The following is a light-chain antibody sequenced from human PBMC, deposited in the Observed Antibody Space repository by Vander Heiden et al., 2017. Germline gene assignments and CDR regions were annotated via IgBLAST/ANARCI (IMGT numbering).Light chain of an antibody. Sequence: IAMTQSPATVAVSPGERATLSCRASQSISNNSAWYQQKPGQAPRLLIHGASTRATGIPARFSGSGLGTDFTLTISSLQPEDFAVYYCQQYNDWPRTFGQGTKVEIK. J-gene: IGKJ1*01. V-gene: IGKV3-15*01. CDR2: GAS. CDR3: QQYNDWPRT. CDR1: QSISNN.